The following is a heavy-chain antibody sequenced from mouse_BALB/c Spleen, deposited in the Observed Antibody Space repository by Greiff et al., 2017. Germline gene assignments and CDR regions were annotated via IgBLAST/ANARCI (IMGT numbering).Heavy chain of an antibody. D-gene: IGHD2-4*01. V-gene: IGHV14-3*02. Sequence: VLLVESGAELVKPGASVKMSCTASGFTFTDTYMHWVKQRPEHGLEWIGRIDPGNGNTKYDPKFKGKATITADTSSNTAYLQLSSLTSEDSAVYYCARSGYDFDYWGQGTTLTVSS. J-gene: IGHJ2*01. CDR1: GFTFTDTY. CDR3: ARSGYDFDY. CDR2: IDPGNGNT.